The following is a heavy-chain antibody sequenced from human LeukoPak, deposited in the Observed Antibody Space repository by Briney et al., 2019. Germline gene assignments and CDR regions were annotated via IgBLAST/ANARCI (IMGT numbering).Heavy chain of an antibody. CDR1: GITLSNYG. CDR2: ISGSGGST. V-gene: IGHV3-23*01. Sequence: GGSLRLSCAVSGITLSNYGMSWVRQAPGKGLEWVSAISGSGGSTYYADSVKGRFTISRDNSKNTLYLQMNSLRAEDTAVYYCAKDRLGIVGATLFDYWGQGTLVTVSS. CDR3: AKDRLGIVGATLFDY. D-gene: IGHD1-26*01. J-gene: IGHJ4*02.